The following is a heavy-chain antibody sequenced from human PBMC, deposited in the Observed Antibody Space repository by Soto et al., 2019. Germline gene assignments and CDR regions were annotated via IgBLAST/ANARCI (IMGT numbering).Heavy chain of an antibody. J-gene: IGHJ4*02. Sequence: QVQLVQSGAEVKKPGSSVKVTCKASGGTFSSNAISWVRQAPGQGLEWMGGIIPIFGTANYAHKFQARVTITADEYTNTQYMELSRLKSEETAVYSCATGGRGYRSDTLFYFKFWGKGTLVTVSS. CDR1: GGTFSSNA. CDR2: IIPIFGTA. CDR3: ATGGRGYRSDTLFYFKF. D-gene: IGHD5-18*01. V-gene: IGHV1-69*12.